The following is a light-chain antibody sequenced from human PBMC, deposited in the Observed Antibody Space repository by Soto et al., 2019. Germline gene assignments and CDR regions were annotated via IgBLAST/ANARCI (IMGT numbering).Light chain of an antibody. CDR3: QKYNSAPWT. CDR2: AAS. CDR1: QGIRHY. Sequence: DIQMTQSPSSLPASVGDRVPITCRASQGIRHYLAWYQQKPGKVPKLLIYAASTLQSGVPSRFSGSGSGTDFTLTISSLQPEDVATYYCQKYNSAPWTFGQGTKVEIK. V-gene: IGKV1-27*01. J-gene: IGKJ1*01.